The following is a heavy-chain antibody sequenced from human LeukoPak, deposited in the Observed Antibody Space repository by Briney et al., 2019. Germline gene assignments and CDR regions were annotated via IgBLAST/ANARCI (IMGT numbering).Heavy chain of an antibody. V-gene: IGHV3-33*01. Sequence: PGRSLRLSCAASAFTFSSYGMHWVGQAPGKGLEWVAVIWYDGSYKYYADSVKGRFTISRDNSKNTLYLQMNSLRAEDTAVYTCARDFCSGGSCYYFDYWGQGTLVTVSS. CDR3: ARDFCSGGSCYYFDY. CDR1: AFTFSSYG. D-gene: IGHD2-15*01. CDR2: IWYDGSYK. J-gene: IGHJ4*02.